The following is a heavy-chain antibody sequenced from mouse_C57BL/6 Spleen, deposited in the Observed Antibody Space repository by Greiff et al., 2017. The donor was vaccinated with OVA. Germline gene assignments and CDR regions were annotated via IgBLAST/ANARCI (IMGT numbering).Heavy chain of an antibody. D-gene: IGHD2-4*01. Sequence: EVQLQESGPELVKPGASVKIPCKASGYTFTDYNMDWVKQSHGKSLEWIGDINPNNGGTIYNQKFKGKATLTVDKSSSTSYMEPRSLTSEDTSVYYCAKYYDYDEYAMDYWGQGTSVTVSS. CDR2: INPNNGGT. CDR3: AKYYDYDEYAMDY. J-gene: IGHJ4*01. CDR1: GYTFTDYN. V-gene: IGHV1-18*01.